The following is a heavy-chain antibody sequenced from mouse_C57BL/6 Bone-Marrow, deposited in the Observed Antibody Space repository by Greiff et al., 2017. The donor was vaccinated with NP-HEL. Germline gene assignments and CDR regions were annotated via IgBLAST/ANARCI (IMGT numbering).Heavy chain of an antibody. Sequence: DVKLVESGGGLVKPGGSLKLSCAASGFTFSSYAMSWVRQTPEKRLEWVATISDGGSYTYYPDNVKGRFTISRDNAKNNLYLQMSHLKSEDTAMYYCARDDGYDVWYFDVWGTGTTVTVSS. J-gene: IGHJ1*03. D-gene: IGHD2-2*01. CDR3: ARDDGYDVWYFDV. CDR1: GFTFSSYA. CDR2: ISDGGSYT. V-gene: IGHV5-4*01.